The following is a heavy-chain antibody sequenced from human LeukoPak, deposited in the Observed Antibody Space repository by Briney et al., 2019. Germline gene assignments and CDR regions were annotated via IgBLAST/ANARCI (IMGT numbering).Heavy chain of an antibody. CDR1: GYRFTSYD. CDR3: ARDGPTAAPFDY. CDR2: INRSGGST. D-gene: IGHD2-2*01. V-gene: IGHV1-46*01. Sequence: ASVKVSCKASGYRFTSYDMHWVRQAPGQGLEWMGIINRSGGSTSYAQRFQGRVAMTRDTSTTTVYMEVNSLTSEDTAVYFCARDGPTAAPFDYWGQGTLVTVSS. J-gene: IGHJ4*02.